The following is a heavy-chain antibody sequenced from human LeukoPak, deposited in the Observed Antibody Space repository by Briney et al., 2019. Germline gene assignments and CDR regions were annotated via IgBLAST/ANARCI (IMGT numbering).Heavy chain of an antibody. CDR2: ITGNSGDT. V-gene: IGHV3-23*01. Sequence: PGGSLRLSCAASGFTSGFTFSIYAMSWVRQTPGKGLEWVSVITGNSGDTYYADSVKGRFTISRDNSKNTLYLQMNSLRAEDTAVYYCANGQTSESRFDYWGQGTLVTVSS. CDR3: ANGQTSESRFDY. J-gene: IGHJ4*02. CDR1: GFTFSIYA.